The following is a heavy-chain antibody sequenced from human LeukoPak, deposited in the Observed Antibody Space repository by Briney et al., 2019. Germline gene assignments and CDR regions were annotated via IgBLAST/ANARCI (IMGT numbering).Heavy chain of an antibody. Sequence: GGSLRLSCAASGFTFSGYAMSWVRQAPGKGLEWVSAISGSGSDTYYADSVKGRFTISRDNSKNTLYLQMNSLRAEDTAVYYCASVPCSGGTCYSYFDYWGQGTLVTISS. CDR2: ISGSGSDT. D-gene: IGHD2-15*01. V-gene: IGHV3-23*01. J-gene: IGHJ4*02. CDR3: ASVPCSGGTCYSYFDY. CDR1: GFTFSGYA.